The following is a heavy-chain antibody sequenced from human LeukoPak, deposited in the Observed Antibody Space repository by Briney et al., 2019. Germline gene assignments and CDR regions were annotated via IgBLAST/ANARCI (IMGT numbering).Heavy chain of an antibody. CDR1: RFTFSNYL. D-gene: IGHD2-15*01. V-gene: IGHV3-7*01. Sequence: PGGSLRLSCEASRFTFSNYLMSWVRQAPGKGLEWVANIKDDGSQKNYIDSVKGRFTISRDNAKASLFLQMNSLSSEDTAVYYCARRNSGTWWSFDSWGQGTLVTVSS. CDR3: ARRNSGTWWSFDS. J-gene: IGHJ4*02. CDR2: IKDDGSQK.